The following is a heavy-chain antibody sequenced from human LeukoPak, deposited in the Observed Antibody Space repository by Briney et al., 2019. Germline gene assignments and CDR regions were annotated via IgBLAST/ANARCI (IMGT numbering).Heavy chain of an antibody. CDR1: GFTFTSYE. J-gene: IGHJ4*02. D-gene: IGHD1-14*01. CDR3: ARGGYGILDY. V-gene: IGHV3-48*03. Sequence: GGSLRLSCAASGFTFTSYEINWVRQAPGKGLEWVSYISGSGSTIYYADSVRGRFTISRDNAKDSLYLQMNSLRAEDTAGYYCARGGYGILDYWGQGTLVTVSS. CDR2: ISGSGSTI.